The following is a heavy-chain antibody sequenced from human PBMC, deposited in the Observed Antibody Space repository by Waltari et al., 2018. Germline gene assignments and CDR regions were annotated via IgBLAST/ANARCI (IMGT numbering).Heavy chain of an antibody. J-gene: IGHJ5*02. CDR1: GFTFSSYL. CDR2: ISYDGSSK. D-gene: IGHD2-15*01. Sequence: QVQLVESGGGVVQPGRSLRLSCATSGFTFSSYLFHWVRQAPGKGVEWVAMISYDGSSKYYADSVQGRFTISRDASKKTLYLQMNSLRPDDTALYFCAGGEVVADVWTWGQGTLVTVSS. V-gene: IGHV3-30*01. CDR3: AGGEVVADVWT.